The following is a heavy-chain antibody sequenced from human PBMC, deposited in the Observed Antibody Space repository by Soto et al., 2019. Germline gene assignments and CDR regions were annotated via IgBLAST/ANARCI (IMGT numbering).Heavy chain of an antibody. V-gene: IGHV1-8*01. D-gene: IGHD2-21*02. CDR2: MNPNSGNT. J-gene: IGHJ5*02. CDR3: AGGEGYCGGDCYFS. CDR1: GYTFTSYD. Sequence: AASVKVSCKASGYTFTSYDINWVRQATGQGLEWMGWMNPNSGNTGYAQKFQGRVTMTRNTSISTAYMELSSLRSEDTAVYYCAGGEGYCGGDCYFSWGQGTLVTVSS.